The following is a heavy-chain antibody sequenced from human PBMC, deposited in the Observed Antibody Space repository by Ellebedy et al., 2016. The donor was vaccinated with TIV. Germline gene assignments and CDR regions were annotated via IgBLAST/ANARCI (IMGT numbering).Heavy chain of an antibody. V-gene: IGHV3-30*18. Sequence: GESLKISCAASGFTFSTYGMHWVRQAPGKGLELMTFLSHDGSAKYYIDSVKGRFTISRDNSKHTLYLQMNSLRPEDTAVYYCAKPHYGDYYFDYWGQGTLVTVSS. CDR3: AKPHYGDYYFDY. CDR2: LSHDGSAK. J-gene: IGHJ4*02. D-gene: IGHD4-17*01. CDR1: GFTFSTYG.